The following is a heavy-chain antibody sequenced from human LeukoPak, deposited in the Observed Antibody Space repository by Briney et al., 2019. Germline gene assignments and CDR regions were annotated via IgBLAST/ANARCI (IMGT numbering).Heavy chain of an antibody. J-gene: IGHJ2*01. Sequence: GGSLRLSCAASGFTFSSYSMNWVRQAPGKGLEWVSSISSSSSYIYYADSVKGRFTISRDNAKNSLYLQMNSLRAEDTAVYYCARDGADWYFDLWGRGTLVTVSS. D-gene: IGHD3-16*01. CDR1: GFTFSSYS. CDR3: ARDGADWYFDL. CDR2: ISSSSSYI. V-gene: IGHV3-21*01.